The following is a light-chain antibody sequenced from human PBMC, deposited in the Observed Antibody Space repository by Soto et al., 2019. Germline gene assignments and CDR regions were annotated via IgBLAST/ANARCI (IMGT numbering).Light chain of an antibody. J-gene: IGKJ4*01. V-gene: IGKV3-11*01. Sequence: IVLTQSPATLSLSPGERATLSCRASQGIFSHLDWFQQKPSQAPRLLIYATSNRASGAPARFSGSGSGTDFTLTISSLEPEDFAVYCCQQRYTWPLSFGGGTKVEIK. CDR2: ATS. CDR3: QQRYTWPLS. CDR1: QGIFSH.